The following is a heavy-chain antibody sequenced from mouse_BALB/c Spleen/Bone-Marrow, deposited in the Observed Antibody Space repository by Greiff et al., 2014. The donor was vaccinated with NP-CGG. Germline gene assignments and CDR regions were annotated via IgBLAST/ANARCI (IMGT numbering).Heavy chain of an antibody. Sequence: RVESGGGLVKPGGSLKLSCAASGFTFSDFYMYWVRQTPEKRLEWVATISDGGSYIYYPDSVKGRFTISRDDAKNNLYLQMSSLKSEDTAMYYCTRDRGVQGYAMDYWGQGTSVTVSS. CDR2: ISDGGSYI. CDR1: GFTFSDFY. J-gene: IGHJ4*01. D-gene: IGHD2-14*01. CDR3: TRDRGVQGYAMDY. V-gene: IGHV5-4*02.